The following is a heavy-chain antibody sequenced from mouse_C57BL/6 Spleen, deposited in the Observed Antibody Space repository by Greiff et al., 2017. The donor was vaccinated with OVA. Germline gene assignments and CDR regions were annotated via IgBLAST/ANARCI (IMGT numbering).Heavy chain of an antibody. J-gene: IGHJ2*01. CDR1: GYTFTSYW. CDR2: IDPSDSYT. CDR3: ARRIYYGSSLDY. V-gene: IGHV1-69*01. Sequence: QVQLQQSGAELVMPGASVKLSCKASGYTFTSYWMHWVKQRPGQGLEWIGEIDPSDSYTNYNQKFKGKSTLTVDKSSSTAYMQLSSLTSEDSAVYYCARRIYYGSSLDYWGQGTTLTVSS. D-gene: IGHD1-1*01.